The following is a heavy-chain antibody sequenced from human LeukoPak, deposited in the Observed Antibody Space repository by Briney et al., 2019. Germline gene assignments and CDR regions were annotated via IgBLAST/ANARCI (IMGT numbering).Heavy chain of an antibody. Sequence: PSETLSLTCTVSGGSISSHYWSWIRQPPGKGLEWIGYIYYSGSTNYNPSLKSRVTISVDTSKNQSSLKLSSVTAADTAVYYCARGDNWFDPWGQGTLVTVSS. CDR2: IYYSGST. CDR1: GGSISSHY. CDR3: ARGDNWFDP. J-gene: IGHJ5*02. V-gene: IGHV4-59*11.